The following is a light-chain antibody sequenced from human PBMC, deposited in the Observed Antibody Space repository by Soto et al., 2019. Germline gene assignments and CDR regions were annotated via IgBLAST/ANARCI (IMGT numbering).Light chain of an antibody. CDR3: QLYRSSFTWT. J-gene: IGKJ1*01. Sequence: EVVLTQSPGTVSLSPGERATLSCRASQSVTSNYLAWYQQKPGQAPRLLIYAASSRATGIPDRFSGSGSGTELTLCICRLVPEDFSLYYCQLYRSSFTWTFGQGTKVE. CDR1: QSVTSNY. CDR2: AAS. V-gene: IGKV3-20*01.